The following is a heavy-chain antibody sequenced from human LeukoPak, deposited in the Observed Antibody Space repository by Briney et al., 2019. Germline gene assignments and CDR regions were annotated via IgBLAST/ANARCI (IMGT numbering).Heavy chain of an antibody. Sequence: GGSLRLSCAASGFTFSSYAMSWLRQAPGKGLEWVSVISGSGGSTYYADSVKGRFTISRDNSKNTLYLQMNSLRAADTAVYYGAKGPFRGKYGVFDYWGQGTLVTVSS. J-gene: IGHJ4*02. CDR2: ISGSGGST. D-gene: IGHD1-26*01. V-gene: IGHV3-23*01. CDR1: GFTFSSYA. CDR3: AKGPFRGKYGVFDY.